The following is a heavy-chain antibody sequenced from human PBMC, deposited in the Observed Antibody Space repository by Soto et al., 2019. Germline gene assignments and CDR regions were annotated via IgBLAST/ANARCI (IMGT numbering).Heavy chain of an antibody. CDR1: GFTFSSYW. D-gene: IGHD6-13*01. CDR2: INSDGSST. CDR3: ARVGKRAAAVPDY. V-gene: IGHV3-74*01. J-gene: IGHJ4*02. Sequence: PGGSLRLSCAASGFTFSSYWMHWVRQAPGKGLVWVSRINSDGSSTSYADSVKGRFTISRDNAKNTLYLQMNSLRAEDTAVYYCARVGKRAAAVPDYWGQGTLVTVSS.